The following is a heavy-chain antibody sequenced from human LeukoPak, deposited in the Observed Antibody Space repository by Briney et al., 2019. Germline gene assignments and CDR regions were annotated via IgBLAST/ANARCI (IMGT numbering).Heavy chain of an antibody. V-gene: IGHV3-23*01. Sequence: PGGSLRLSCAASGFTFSSYGMSWVRQAPGKGLEWVSAISGSGGSTYYADSVKGRFTISRDNSKNTLYLQMNSLRAEDTAVYYCAKVRYLDWTSYYYYMDVWGKGTTVTISS. CDR3: AKVRYLDWTSYYYYMDV. CDR2: ISGSGGST. CDR1: GFTFSSYG. J-gene: IGHJ6*03. D-gene: IGHD3-9*01.